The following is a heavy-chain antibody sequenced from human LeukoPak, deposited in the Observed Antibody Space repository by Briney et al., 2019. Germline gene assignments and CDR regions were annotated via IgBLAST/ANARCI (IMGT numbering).Heavy chain of an antibody. D-gene: IGHD6-25*01. CDR1: GFTLSSYA. CDR2: IRASGGGT. J-gene: IGHJ4*02. V-gene: IGHV3-23*01. Sequence: GGSLRLSCAAAGFTLSSYAMSWVRQAPGKGLEWVSSIRASGGGTFYADSVKGRFTISRETSKNTLYLQMNSLRAEDTAVYYCAPLAAATDYWGQGTLVTV. CDR3: APLAAATDY.